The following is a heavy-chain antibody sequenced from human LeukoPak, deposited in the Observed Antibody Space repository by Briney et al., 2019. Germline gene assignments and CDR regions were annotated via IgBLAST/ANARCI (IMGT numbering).Heavy chain of an antibody. D-gene: IGHD3-10*01. Sequence: SETLSLTCTVSGGSISSYYWSWIRQPPGKGLEWIGYIYYSGSTNYNPSLQSRVTISVDTSKNQFSLNLSSVTAADTAVYYCARGGVGAFDIWGQGTMVTVSS. CDR3: ARGGVGAFDI. CDR2: IYYSGST. CDR1: GGSISSYY. J-gene: IGHJ3*02. V-gene: IGHV4-59*01.